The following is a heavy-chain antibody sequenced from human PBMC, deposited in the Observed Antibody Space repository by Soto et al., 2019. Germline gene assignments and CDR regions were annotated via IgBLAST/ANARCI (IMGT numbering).Heavy chain of an antibody. CDR2: ISSSSSTI. D-gene: IGHD6-13*01. Sequence: GGSLRLSCAASGFAFSSYWMTWVRQAPGKGLEWVSYISSSSSTIYYADSVKGRFTISRDNAKNSLYLQMNSLRAEDTAVYYCARHPERIAQIGWFDPWGQGTLVTVSS. J-gene: IGHJ5*02. CDR1: GFAFSSYW. V-gene: IGHV3-48*01. CDR3: ARHPERIAQIGWFDP.